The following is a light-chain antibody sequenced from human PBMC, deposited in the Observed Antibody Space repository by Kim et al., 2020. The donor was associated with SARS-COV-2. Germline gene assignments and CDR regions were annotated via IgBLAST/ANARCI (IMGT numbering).Light chain of an antibody. Sequence: SVSQGQTVSISCSGDKLGDKYACWYQPKPGQSPVLVIYQDSKRPSGIPERFSGSNSGNTATLTISGTQAMDEADYYCQAWDSSTVVFGGGTQLTVL. J-gene: IGLJ2*01. CDR2: QDS. CDR1: KLGDKY. CDR3: QAWDSSTVV. V-gene: IGLV3-1*01.